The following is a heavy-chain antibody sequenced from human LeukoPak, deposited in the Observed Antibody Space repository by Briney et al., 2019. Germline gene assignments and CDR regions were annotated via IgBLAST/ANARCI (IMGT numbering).Heavy chain of an antibody. CDR1: GFSLSTSGVG. D-gene: IGHD2-21*02. J-gene: IGHJ4*02. Sequence: SGPTLVKPTQTLTLTCTFSGFSLSTSGVGVGWIRQPPGKAPEWLALIYWDDDKRYNTSLKSRLTITKDTSKNQVVLIMTNMDPVDTATYYCAHKVTTSLFDYWGQGTLVTVSS. CDR2: IYWDDDK. V-gene: IGHV2-5*02. CDR3: AHKVTTSLFDY.